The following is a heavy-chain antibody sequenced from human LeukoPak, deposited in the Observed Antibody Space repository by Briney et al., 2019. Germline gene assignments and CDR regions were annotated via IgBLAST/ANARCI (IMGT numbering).Heavy chain of an antibody. CDR1: GFTFSSYG. CDR3: AELGITMIGGV. Sequence: GGSLRLSCAASGFTFSSYGMHWVRQAPGKGLEWVSSISTSSSYIYYADSVKGRFTISRDNAKNSLYLQMNSLRAEDTAVYYCAELGITMIGGVWGKGTTVTISS. CDR2: ISTSSSYI. V-gene: IGHV3-21*01. D-gene: IGHD3-10*02. J-gene: IGHJ6*04.